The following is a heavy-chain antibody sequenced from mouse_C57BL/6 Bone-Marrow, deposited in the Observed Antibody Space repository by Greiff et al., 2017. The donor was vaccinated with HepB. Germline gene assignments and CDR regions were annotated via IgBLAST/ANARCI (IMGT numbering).Heavy chain of an antibody. CDR3: ARRTPYGCFDV. CDR1: GFTFSDYG. J-gene: IGHJ1*03. CDR2: ISNLAYSI. Sequence: EVQVVESGGGLVQPGGSLKLSCAASGFTFSDYGMAWVRQAPRKGPEWVAFISNLAYSIYYADTVTGRFTISRENAKNTLYLEMSSLRSEDTAMYYCARRTPYGCFDVWGTGTTVTVSS. V-gene: IGHV5-15*01.